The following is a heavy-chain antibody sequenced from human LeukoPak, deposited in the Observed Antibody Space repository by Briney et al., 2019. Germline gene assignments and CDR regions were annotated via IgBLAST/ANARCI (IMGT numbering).Heavy chain of an antibody. Sequence: GGSLRLSCAASGFTFSSYGMHWVRQAPGKGLEWVAVISYDGSNKYYADSVKGRFTISRDNSKNTLYLQMNSLRAEDTAVYYCAKAPNYYDSRGYYTGGFTFDYWGQGTLVTVSS. D-gene: IGHD3-22*01. CDR2: ISYDGSNK. J-gene: IGHJ4*02. V-gene: IGHV3-30*18. CDR1: GFTFSSYG. CDR3: AKAPNYYDSRGYYTGGFTFDY.